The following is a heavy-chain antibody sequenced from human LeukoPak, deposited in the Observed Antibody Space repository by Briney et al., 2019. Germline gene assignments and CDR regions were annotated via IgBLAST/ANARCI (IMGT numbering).Heavy chain of an antibody. D-gene: IGHD1-7*01. V-gene: IGHV3-23*01. Sequence: QPGGSLRLSCAASGFTFSSYAMSRVRQTPGKGLEWVSAISGSGGSTYYADSVKGRFTISRDNSKNTLYLQMNSLRAEDTAVYYCARGLELLDYWGQGTLVTVSS. CDR2: ISGSGGST. J-gene: IGHJ4*02. CDR3: ARGLELLDY. CDR1: GFTFSSYA.